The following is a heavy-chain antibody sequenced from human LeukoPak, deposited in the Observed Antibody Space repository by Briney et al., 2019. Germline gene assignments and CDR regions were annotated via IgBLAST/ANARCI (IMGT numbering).Heavy chain of an antibody. V-gene: IGHV1-2*02. CDR2: INPSSGGT. D-gene: IGHD3-10*01. J-gene: IGHJ4*02. CDR3: ASDTYYGSGSYNY. CDR1: GYTFTGYY. Sequence: ASVKVSCKTSGYTFTGYYMHWVRQAPGQGLEWMGWINPSSGGTYYAQKFEGRVTLTRDTSISTAYMELSRLRSDDTAVYYCASDTYYGSGSYNYWGQGTLVTVSS.